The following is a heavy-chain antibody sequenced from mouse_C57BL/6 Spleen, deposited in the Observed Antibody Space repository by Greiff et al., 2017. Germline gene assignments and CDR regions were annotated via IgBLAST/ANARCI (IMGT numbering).Heavy chain of an antibody. Sequence: VQLQQPGAELVKPGASVKVSCKASGYTFTSYWMHWVKQRPGQGLEWIGRIHPSDSDTNYNQKFKGKATLPVDKSSSTAYMQLSSLTSEDSAVYCCAIGVYYDYAWFAFWGQGTLVTVSA. CDR2: IHPSDSDT. CDR3: AIGVYYDYAWFAF. J-gene: IGHJ3*01. V-gene: IGHV1-74*01. D-gene: IGHD2-4*01. CDR1: GYTFTSYW.